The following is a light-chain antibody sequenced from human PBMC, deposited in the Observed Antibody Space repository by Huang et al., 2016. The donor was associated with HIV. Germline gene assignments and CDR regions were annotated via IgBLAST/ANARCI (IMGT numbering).Light chain of an antibody. CDR2: WES. Sequence: DIVMTQSPDSLAVSLGEMATINCQSSQTILHDSDSRNDLAWYQQKPGQPPKLLIHWESIRNSVVPDRFIGSGSGTDFTLTISSLQAEDVAVYYCQQYYSSPFTFGPGTNVDI. CDR3: QQYYSSPFT. J-gene: IGKJ3*01. CDR1: QTILHDSDSRND. V-gene: IGKV4-1*01.